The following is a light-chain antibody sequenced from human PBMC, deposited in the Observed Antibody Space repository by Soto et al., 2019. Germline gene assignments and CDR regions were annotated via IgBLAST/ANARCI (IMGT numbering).Light chain of an antibody. CDR1: SSDVGGYNY. J-gene: IGLJ3*02. CDR2: EVS. CDR3: SSYTSSTTRV. Sequence: QSALTQPASVSGSPGQSITISCTGSSSDVGGYNYVSWYQHHPGKAPKLLIFEVSNRPSGVSHRFSGSKSGNTASPTISGLQAEDEADYYCSSYTSSTTRVFGGGTKLTVL. V-gene: IGLV2-14*01.